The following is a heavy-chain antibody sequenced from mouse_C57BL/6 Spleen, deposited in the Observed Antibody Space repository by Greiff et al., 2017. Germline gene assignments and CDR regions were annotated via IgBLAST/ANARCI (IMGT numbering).Heavy chain of an antibody. Sequence: EVQLVESGGGLVQPKGSLKLSCAASGFSFNTYAMNWVRQAPGKGLEWVARIRSKSNNYATYYADSVKDRFTISRDDSESMLYLQMNNLKTEDTAMYYCVRGYYGSSPYWYFDVWGTGTTVTVSS. CDR1: GFSFNTYA. J-gene: IGHJ1*03. CDR3: VRGYYGSSPYWYFDV. CDR2: IRSKSNNYAT. V-gene: IGHV10-1*01. D-gene: IGHD1-1*01.